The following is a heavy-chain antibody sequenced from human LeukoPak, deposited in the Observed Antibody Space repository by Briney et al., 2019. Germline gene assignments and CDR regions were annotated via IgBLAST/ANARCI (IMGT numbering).Heavy chain of an antibody. CDR2: ISGSGGST. CDR3: ARSWGIVVVITTPTDDY. V-gene: IGHV3-23*01. D-gene: IGHD3-22*01. J-gene: IGHJ4*02. Sequence: PGGSLRLSCAASGFTFSSYAMSWVRQAPGKGLEWVSAISGSGGSTYYADSVKGRFTISRGNSKNTLYLQMNSLRAEDTAVYYCARSWGIVVVITTPTDDYWGQGTLVTVSS. CDR1: GFTFSSYA.